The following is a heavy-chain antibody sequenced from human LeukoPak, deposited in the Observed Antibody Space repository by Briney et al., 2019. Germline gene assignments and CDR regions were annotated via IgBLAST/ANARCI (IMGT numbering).Heavy chain of an antibody. CDR1: GFTFSSYA. D-gene: IGHD6-13*01. CDR2: ISYDGSHK. Sequence: PGRSLRLSCAASGFTFSSYAMHWVRQAPGKGLEWVAVISYDGSHKYYADSVKGRFTILRDNSKNTLFLDMDSLRAEDTAVYYCATDYTSSWYQFVYWGQGTLVTVSS. CDR3: ATDYTSSWYQFVY. J-gene: IGHJ4*02. V-gene: IGHV3-30-3*01.